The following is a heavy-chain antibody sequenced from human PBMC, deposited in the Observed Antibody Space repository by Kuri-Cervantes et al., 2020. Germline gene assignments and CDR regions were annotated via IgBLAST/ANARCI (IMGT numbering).Heavy chain of an antibody. J-gene: IGHJ5*02. CDR3: ANDRGGSA. D-gene: IGHD3-10*01. CDR1: GFIFSSYG. V-gene: IGHV3-33*06. CDR2: IWYDGSNE. Sequence: GESLKISCAASGFIFSSYGMHWVRQAPGKGLEWVAVIWYDGSNEYYADSVKGRFTISRDNAKNSLYLQMNSLRDEDTAVYYCANDRGGSAWGQGTLVTVSS.